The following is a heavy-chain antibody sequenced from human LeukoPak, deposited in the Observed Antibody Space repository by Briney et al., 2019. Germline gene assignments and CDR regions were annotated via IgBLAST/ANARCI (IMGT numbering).Heavy chain of an antibody. CDR1: GFTVSSNY. D-gene: IGHD2-21*02. J-gene: IGHJ4*02. Sequence: GGSLRLSCAASGFTVSSNYMGWVRQAPGKGLQWVSFIYSGGSTYYADSVKGRFIISRDNSKNTLYLQMNSLRAEDTAVYYCARDSKYSVTYCGGDCYSAYFDYWGQGTLVTVSS. CDR3: ARDSKYSVTYCGGDCYSAYFDY. CDR2: IYSGGST. V-gene: IGHV3-66*01.